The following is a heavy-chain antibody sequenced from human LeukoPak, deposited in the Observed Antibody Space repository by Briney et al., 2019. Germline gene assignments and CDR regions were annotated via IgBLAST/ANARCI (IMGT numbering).Heavy chain of an antibody. CDR2: IFPGDSDA. D-gene: IGHD1-1*01. CDR3: ARRNGNYFDY. Sequence: NLGESLKISCKGSGYYFTSYWIGWVRQMPGKGLDWMGIIFPGDSDARYSPSFQGQVTISVDRSISTAYLQWSSLKASDTAMYYCARRNGNYFDYWGQGTPVTVSS. J-gene: IGHJ4*02. V-gene: IGHV5-51*01. CDR1: GYYFTSYW.